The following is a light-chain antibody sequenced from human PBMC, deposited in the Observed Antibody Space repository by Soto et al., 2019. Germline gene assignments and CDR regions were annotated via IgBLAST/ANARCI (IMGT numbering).Light chain of an antibody. J-gene: IGLJ2*01. CDR2: LNSDGSH. CDR1: SGHISYA. V-gene: IGLV4-69*01. CDR3: QTWGTGIQV. Sequence: QPVLTQSPSASASLGASVKLTCTLSSGHISYAIAWHQQQPEKGPRYLMKLNSDGSHSKGDGIPDRFSGSSSGAERYLTISSLPSEDEADYYCQTWGTGIQVFGGGTKLTVL.